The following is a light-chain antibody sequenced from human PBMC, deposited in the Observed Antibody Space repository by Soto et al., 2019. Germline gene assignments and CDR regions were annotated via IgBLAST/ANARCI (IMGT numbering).Light chain of an antibody. J-gene: IGLJ1*01. V-gene: IGLV2-14*03. Sequence: QSALTQPASVSGSPGQSITISCSGTSSDIGAYDYVFWYQQHPGRAPKLIIYEVSHRFSGLSYRFSGSKSGNTASLTISGLQDEHEGDYSCTSFAPGRIYVFGSGTKVTV. CDR3: TSFAPGRIYV. CDR2: EVS. CDR1: SSDIGAYDY.